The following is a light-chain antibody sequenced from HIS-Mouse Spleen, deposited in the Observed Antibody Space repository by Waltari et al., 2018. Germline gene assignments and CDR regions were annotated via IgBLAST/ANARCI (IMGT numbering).Light chain of an antibody. CDR1: SSHVGRYNR. CDR2: EVS. V-gene: IGLV2-18*02. J-gene: IGLJ2*01. Sequence: QSALTQPPSVSGSPGQSVTLSCTGTSSHVGRYNRFSWYQQPPGTAPKRMIYEVSNRPSGVPDRFSGSKSGNTASLTISGLQAEDEADYYCSSYTSSSTLVFGGGTKLTVL. CDR3: SSYTSSSTLV.